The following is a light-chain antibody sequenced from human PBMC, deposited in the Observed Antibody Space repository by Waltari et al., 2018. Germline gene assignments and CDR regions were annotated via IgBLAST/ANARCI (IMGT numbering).Light chain of an antibody. V-gene: IGLV2-14*01. CDR2: EVS. Sequence: SALTQPASVSGSPAQSNTIPCTGTSSDVGAYTYVPWFQQPPGKTPKLLIYEVSNRPSGVSSRFSGSRSGNTASLTISGLQAEDEADYYCSAYRGSSALVFGTGTKVTVL. CDR3: SAYRGSSALV. J-gene: IGLJ1*01. CDR1: SSDVGAYTY.